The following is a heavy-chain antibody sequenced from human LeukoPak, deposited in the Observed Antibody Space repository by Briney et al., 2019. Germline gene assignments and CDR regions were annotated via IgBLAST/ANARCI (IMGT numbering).Heavy chain of an antibody. J-gene: IGHJ4*02. CDR3: ARDSNDYSWGTYPYYFDY. V-gene: IGHV3-48*01. D-gene: IGHD3-16*01. CDR2: ISSGSGTI. CDR1: AFTFSNYN. Sequence: GGSLRLSCAASAFTFSNYNMNWVRQAPGKGLEWVAYISSGSGTIYYADSVKGRFTVSRDNAKSSLYLQMNSLRAEDTAVYYCARDSNDYSWGTYPYYFDYWGQGTLVTVSS.